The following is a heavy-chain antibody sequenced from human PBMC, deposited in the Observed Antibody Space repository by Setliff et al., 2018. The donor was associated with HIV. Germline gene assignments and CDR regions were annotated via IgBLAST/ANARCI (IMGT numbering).Heavy chain of an antibody. CDR1: GGSFSGFY. Sequence: SETLSLTCAVYGGSFSGFYWSWIRQPAGKGLEWIGRIYTSGSTHYNPSLKSRLTISVDMSKNQLSLKLSSVTAADTAVYYCARDWGQRLVIPHWGQGTLVTVSS. D-gene: IGHD2-21*01. V-gene: IGHV4-4*07. CDR3: ARDWGQRLVIPH. CDR2: IYTSGST. J-gene: IGHJ4*02.